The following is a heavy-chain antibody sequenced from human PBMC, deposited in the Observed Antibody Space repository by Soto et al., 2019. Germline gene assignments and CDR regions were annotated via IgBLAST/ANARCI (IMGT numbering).Heavy chain of an antibody. Sequence: GASVKVSCKASGGTFSSYAISWVRQAPGQGLEWMGGIIPIFGTANYAQKFQGRVTITADESTSTAYMELSSLRSEDTAVYYCASRREMATKYYYYRMDVWGQGTTVTVSS. J-gene: IGHJ6*02. D-gene: IGHD5-12*01. CDR3: ASRREMATKYYYYRMDV. V-gene: IGHV1-69*13. CDR1: GGTFSSYA. CDR2: IIPIFGTA.